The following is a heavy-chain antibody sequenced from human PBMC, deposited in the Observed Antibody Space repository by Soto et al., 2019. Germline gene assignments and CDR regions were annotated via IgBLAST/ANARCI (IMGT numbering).Heavy chain of an antibody. CDR1: GGSISSGGYY. J-gene: IGHJ4*02. D-gene: IGHD6-13*01. CDR2: IYYSGST. V-gene: IGHV4-31*03. CDR3: ARGFGAVAGTLGLYYLDY. Sequence: QVQLQESGPGLVKPSQTLSLTCTVSGGSISSGGYYWSWIRQHPGKGLEWIGYIYYSGSTYYNPCLKSRLTISVDSSKNHFSLKRSSVTAADTAVYYCARGFGAVAGTLGLYYLDYWGQGTLVSVSS.